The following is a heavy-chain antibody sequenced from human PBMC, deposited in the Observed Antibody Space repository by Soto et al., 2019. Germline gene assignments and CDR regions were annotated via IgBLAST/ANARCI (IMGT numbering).Heavy chain of an antibody. CDR2: ISSNGGST. Sequence: GGSLRLSCSASGFTFSSYAMHWVRQAPGKGLEYVSAISSNGGSTYYADSVKGRFTISRDNSKNTLYLQMSSLRAEDTAVYYCVNLCGGDCPYHFDYWGQGTLVTVSS. D-gene: IGHD2-21*02. J-gene: IGHJ4*02. CDR1: GFTFSSYA. CDR3: VNLCGGDCPYHFDY. V-gene: IGHV3-64D*08.